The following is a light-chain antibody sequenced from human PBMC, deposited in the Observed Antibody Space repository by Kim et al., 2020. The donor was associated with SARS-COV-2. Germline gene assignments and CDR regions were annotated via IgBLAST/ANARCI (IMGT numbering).Light chain of an antibody. J-gene: IGKJ1*01. CDR3: QQANSFPPWT. V-gene: IGKV1-12*01. CDR2: DAS. Sequence: IQMTQSPSSVSASVGDRVTITCRASQDINTWLTWYQQKPGKAPKLLIYDASRLQSGVPSRFSGSGSGTDFTLTIARLQPADSATYYCQQANSFPPWTFGQGTKLEIK. CDR1: QDINTW.